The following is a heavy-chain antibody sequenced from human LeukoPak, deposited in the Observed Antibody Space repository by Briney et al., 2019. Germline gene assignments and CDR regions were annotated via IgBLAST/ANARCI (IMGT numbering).Heavy chain of an antibody. V-gene: IGHV3-74*01. D-gene: IGHD2-2*02. CDR2: INTDGSST. CDR3: ARGAHGIGSDSSSSVTQVVPAAILAY. Sequence: PGGSLRLSCAASGFTFSSYWMHWVRQAPGKGLVWVSRINTDGSSTSYADSVKGRFTISRDNAKNTLYLQMNSLRAEDTAVYYCARGAHGIGSDSSSSVTQVVPAAILAYWGQGTLVTVSS. CDR1: GFTFSSYW. J-gene: IGHJ4*02.